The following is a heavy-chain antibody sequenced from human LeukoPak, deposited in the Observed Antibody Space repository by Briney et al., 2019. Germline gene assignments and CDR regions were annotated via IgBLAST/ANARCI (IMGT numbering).Heavy chain of an antibody. Sequence: ASVKVSCKACGYTFTSYDINWVRQVTGQGLEWMGRMNPNSGNTGYAQKFQGRVTMTRNTSISTAYMELSSLRSEDTAVYYCARGRVLRYFDWSIGGLDYYYYMDVWGKGTTVTISS. CDR3: ARGRVLRYFDWSIGGLDYYYYMDV. CDR2: MNPNSGNT. J-gene: IGHJ6*03. V-gene: IGHV1-8*01. D-gene: IGHD3-9*01. CDR1: GYTFTSYD.